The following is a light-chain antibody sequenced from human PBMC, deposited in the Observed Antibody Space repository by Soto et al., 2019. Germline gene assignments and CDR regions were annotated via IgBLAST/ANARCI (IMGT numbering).Light chain of an antibody. J-gene: IGLJ1*01. V-gene: IGLV2-8*01. CDR2: EVT. CDR1: SSDVGGYNY. Sequence: QSALTQPPSAYGSPEQSVTISCSGTSSDVGGYNYVSWYQQHPGKAPKLMIYEVTKRPSGVPDRFSGSKSGNTASLTVSGLHAEDEAAYYCSSYAGSNIFYVFGTGTKVTVL. CDR3: SSYAGSNIFYV.